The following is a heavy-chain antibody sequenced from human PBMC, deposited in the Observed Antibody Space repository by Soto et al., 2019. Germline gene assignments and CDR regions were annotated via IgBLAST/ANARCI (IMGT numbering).Heavy chain of an antibody. CDR3: AKMSGGVIAAAGSDAFDI. CDR1: GFTFSSYA. J-gene: IGHJ3*02. D-gene: IGHD6-13*01. V-gene: IGHV3-23*01. Sequence: EVQLLESGGGLVQPGGSLRLSCAASGFTFSSYAMSWVRQAPGKGLEWVSAISGSGGCTYYADSVKGRFPFARDNSKNKLYLQMNSLRAEDTAVYYCAKMSGGVIAAAGSDAFDIWGQGTMVTVSS. CDR2: ISGSGGCT.